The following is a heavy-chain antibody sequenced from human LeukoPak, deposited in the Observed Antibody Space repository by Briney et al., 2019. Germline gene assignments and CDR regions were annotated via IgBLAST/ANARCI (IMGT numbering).Heavy chain of an antibody. D-gene: IGHD2-2*01. CDR2: IIPILGTA. Sequence: ASVKVSCKASGGTFSSYAISWVRQAPGQGLEWMGRIIPILGTATYAQKFQGRVTITADKSTSTAYMELSSLRSEDTAVYYCARAGFEYQLHTVFYYWGQGTLVTVSS. CDR3: ARAGFEYQLHTVFYY. CDR1: GGTFSSYA. J-gene: IGHJ4*02. V-gene: IGHV1-69*04.